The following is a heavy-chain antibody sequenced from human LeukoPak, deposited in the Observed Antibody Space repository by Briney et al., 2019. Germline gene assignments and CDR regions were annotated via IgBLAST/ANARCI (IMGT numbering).Heavy chain of an antibody. CDR2: IRSDGNNK. D-gene: IGHD2-21*01. J-gene: IGHJ4*02. V-gene: IGHV3-30*02. CDR3: ARDEDFCSDY. Sequence: GGSLRLSCVVSGFTFTTYGMHWVRQAPGKGLEWVAFIRSDGNNKYYADSVKGRFTISRDNSKNTLFLQMNSLRPEDTAVYYCARDEDFCSDYWGQGTLVTVSS. CDR1: GFTFTTYG.